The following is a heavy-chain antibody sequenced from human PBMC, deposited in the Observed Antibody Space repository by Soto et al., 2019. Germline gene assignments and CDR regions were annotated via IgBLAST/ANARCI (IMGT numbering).Heavy chain of an antibody. CDR1: GYSFSNYW. D-gene: IGHD2-15*01. CDR2: SYPGDSDT. CDR3: ARRMGGYYYSMDV. V-gene: IGHV5-51*01. J-gene: IGHJ6*02. Sequence: GEALKISCKGSGYSFSNYWIGWVRQMPGKGLEWRGISYPGDSDTRYSPSFQGQVTISADKSINTTHLQWSSLKPSETAIYYCARRMGGYYYSMDVWGQGTTVTVSS.